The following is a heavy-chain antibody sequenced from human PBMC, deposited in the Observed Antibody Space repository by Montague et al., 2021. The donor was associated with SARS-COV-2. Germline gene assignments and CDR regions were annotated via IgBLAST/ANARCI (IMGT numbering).Heavy chain of an antibody. CDR2: IYSGGSST. D-gene: IGHD3-22*01. CDR1: GFTFSRYA. J-gene: IGHJ4*02. Sequence: SLRLSCAASGFTFSRYAMSWVRQAPGKGLEWVSVIYSGGSSTYYADSVKGRFTISRDNSKNTLYLQMNSLRAEDTAVYYCAKDLITNSIYWGQGTLVTVSS. CDR3: AKDLITNSIY. V-gene: IGHV3-23*03.